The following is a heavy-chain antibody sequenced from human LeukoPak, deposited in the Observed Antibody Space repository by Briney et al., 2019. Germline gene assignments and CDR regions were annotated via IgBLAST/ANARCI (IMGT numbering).Heavy chain of an antibody. D-gene: IGHD6-19*01. CDR1: GFTFSSSW. CDR2: IKQDGSEK. Sequence: GGSLRLSCAAPGFTFSSSWMSWVRQAPGKGLEWVANIKQDGSEKYYVDSVKGRFTISRDNTKNSLYLQMDSLRAEDTAVYYCARISTAVAGADYWGRGTLVTVSS. CDR3: ARISTAVAGADY. V-gene: IGHV3-7*01. J-gene: IGHJ4*02.